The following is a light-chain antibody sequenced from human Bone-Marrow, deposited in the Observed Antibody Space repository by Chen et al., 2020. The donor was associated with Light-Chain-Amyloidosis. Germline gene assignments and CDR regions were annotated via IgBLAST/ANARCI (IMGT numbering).Light chain of an antibody. V-gene: IGKV1-27*01. Sequence: DIQMTQSPSSLSASVGDRGNITWPESQGISNYLAWYQPKPGKVPKLLIYAASTLQSGVPSRFSGSGSGTDFTLTISSLQPEDVATYYCQKYNSAPFTFGPGTKVDIK. J-gene: IGKJ3*01. CDR2: AAS. CDR3: QKYNSAPFT. CDR1: QGISNY.